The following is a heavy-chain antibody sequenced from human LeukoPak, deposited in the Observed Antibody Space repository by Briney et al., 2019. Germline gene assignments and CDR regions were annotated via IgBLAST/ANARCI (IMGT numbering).Heavy chain of an antibody. CDR3: AKGASSAYFSPLDS. V-gene: IGHV3-23*01. D-gene: IGHD3-22*01. CDR2: ITNGGGNT. Sequence: GGSLRLSCGASGFTFSNYAISWVRQAPGKGLEWVSGITNGGGNTNYADSVKVRFTISRDNAKNTLYLQMDSLRAEDTAIYYCAKGASSAYFSPLDSSGQGTLVTVCS. CDR1: GFTFSNYA. J-gene: IGHJ4*02.